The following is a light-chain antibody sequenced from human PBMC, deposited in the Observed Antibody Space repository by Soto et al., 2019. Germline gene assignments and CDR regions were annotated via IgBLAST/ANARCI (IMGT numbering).Light chain of an antibody. Sequence: EIVLTQSPATLSVSPGESVTLSCRASQLFSSNLAWYQRRPGQAPRLLIYGASTRATGIPARFSGSGSGTEFTLTISSLKSEDFAVYYCQQYNNWPPLSFGGGTKVEIK. CDR3: QQYNNWPPLS. J-gene: IGKJ4*01. CDR2: GAS. V-gene: IGKV3-15*01. CDR1: QLFSSN.